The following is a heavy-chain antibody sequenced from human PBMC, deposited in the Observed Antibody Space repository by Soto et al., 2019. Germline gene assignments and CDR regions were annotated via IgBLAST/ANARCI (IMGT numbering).Heavy chain of an antibody. CDR1: GGSISSYY. D-gene: IGHD2-15*01. CDR3: ARVHRNCSGGSCSTLYYYYYMDV. J-gene: IGHJ6*03. Sequence: SETLSLTCTVSGGSISSYYWSWIRQPPGKGLEWIGYIYYSGSTNYNPSLKSRVTISVDTSKNQFSLKLSSVTAADTAVYYCARVHRNCSGGSCSTLYYYYYMDVWGKGTTVTVSS. CDR2: IYYSGST. V-gene: IGHV4-59*01.